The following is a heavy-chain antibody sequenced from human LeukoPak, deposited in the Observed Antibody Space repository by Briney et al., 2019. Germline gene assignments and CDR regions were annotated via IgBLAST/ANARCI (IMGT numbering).Heavy chain of an antibody. D-gene: IGHD3-10*02. Sequence: GGSLRLSCEASACTLSSYNMNWVRQAPGKGLEWVSYISSSGSTIYYADSVKGRFTISRDNAKNSLYLQMNSLRAEDTAVYYCAELGITMIGGVWGKGTTVTISS. CDR1: ACTLSSYN. CDR2: ISSSGSTI. V-gene: IGHV3-48*03. CDR3: AELGITMIGGV. J-gene: IGHJ6*04.